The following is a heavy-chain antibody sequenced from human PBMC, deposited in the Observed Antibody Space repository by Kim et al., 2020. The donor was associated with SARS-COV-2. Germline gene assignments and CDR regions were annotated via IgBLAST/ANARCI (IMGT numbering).Heavy chain of an antibody. V-gene: IGHV4-39*07. CDR2: IYYSEST. CDR3: ARGIRGSGWYPNDAFDI. J-gene: IGHJ3*02. Sequence: SETLSLTCTVSGGPISSGSYYWGWIRQPPGKGLEWLGSIYYSESTYHNPSLKSRVTISVDTSKNQFSLRLSSVTAADTAVYYCARGIRGSGWYPNDAFDIWGQGTMVTVSS. D-gene: IGHD6-19*01. CDR1: GGPISSGSYY.